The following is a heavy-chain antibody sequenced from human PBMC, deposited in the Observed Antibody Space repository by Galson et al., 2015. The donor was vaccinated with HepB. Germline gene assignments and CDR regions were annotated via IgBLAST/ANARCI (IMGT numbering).Heavy chain of an antibody. D-gene: IGHD6-19*01. V-gene: IGHV1-18*01. CDR3: ARVRIAVAGENYFDY. CDR1: GYTFTSYG. CDR2: ISAYNGNT. J-gene: IGHJ4*02. Sequence: SVKVSCKASGYTFTSYGISWVRQAPGQGLEWMGWISAYNGNTNYAQKLQGRVTMTTDTSTSTAYMELRSLRSDHTAVYYCARVRIAVAGENYFDYWGQGTLVTVSS.